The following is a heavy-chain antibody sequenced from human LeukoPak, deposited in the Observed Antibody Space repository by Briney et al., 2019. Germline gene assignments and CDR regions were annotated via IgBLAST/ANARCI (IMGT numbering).Heavy chain of an antibody. J-gene: IGHJ6*03. CDR1: GGSFSGYY. V-gene: IGHV4-34*01. D-gene: IGHD3-22*01. Sequence: SETLSLTCAVYGGSFSGYYWGWIRQPPGKGLEWIGEINHSGSTNYNPSLKSRVTISVDTSKNQFSLKLSSVTAADTAVYYCARRSSGYPYYYYYYMDVWGKGTTVTVSS. CDR2: INHSGST. CDR3: ARRSSGYPYYYYYYMDV.